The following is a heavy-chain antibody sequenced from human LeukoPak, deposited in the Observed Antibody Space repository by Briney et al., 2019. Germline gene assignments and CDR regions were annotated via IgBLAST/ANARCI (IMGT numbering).Heavy chain of an antibody. J-gene: IGHJ6*02. V-gene: IGHV3-23*01. D-gene: IGHD2-2*01. Sequence: GGSLRLSCAASGFTFSSYAMSWVRQAPGKGLEWVSAISGSGGSTYYADSVKGRFTISRDNSKNTLYLQMNSLRAEDTAVYYCAKPYCSSTSCYHHYYYGMDVWGQGTTVTVSS. CDR3: AKPYCSSTSCYHHYYYGMDV. CDR2: ISGSGGST. CDR1: GFTFSSYA.